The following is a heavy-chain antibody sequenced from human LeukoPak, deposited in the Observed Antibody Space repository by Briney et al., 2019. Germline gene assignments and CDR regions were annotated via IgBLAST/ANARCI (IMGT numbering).Heavy chain of an antibody. V-gene: IGHV1-69*05. J-gene: IGHJ4*02. D-gene: IGHD3-22*01. CDR1: GGTFSSYA. CDR3: ASYYYDSSGYWYYFDY. CDR2: IIPIFGTA. Sequence: GASVKVSCKASGGTFSSYAISWVRQAPGQGLEWMGRIIPIFGTANYAQKFQGRVTITTDESTGTAYMELSSLRSEDTAVYYCASYYYDSSGYWYYFDYWGQGTLVTVSS.